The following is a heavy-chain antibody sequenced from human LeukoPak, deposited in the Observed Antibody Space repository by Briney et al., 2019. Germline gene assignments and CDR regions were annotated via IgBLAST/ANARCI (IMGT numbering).Heavy chain of an antibody. V-gene: IGHV3-21*01. CDR3: ARDPSSSGSYSRLDQ. Sequence: GGSLRLSCAASGFTFRNYGMHWVRQAPGRGLEWVSSISTSSIYIYYTDSVKGRFSISRDNAKKSLYLEMNSLRAEDTAVYYCARDPSSSGSYSRLDQWGQGTLVTVSS. J-gene: IGHJ4*02. D-gene: IGHD1-26*01. CDR2: ISTSSIYI. CDR1: GFTFRNYG.